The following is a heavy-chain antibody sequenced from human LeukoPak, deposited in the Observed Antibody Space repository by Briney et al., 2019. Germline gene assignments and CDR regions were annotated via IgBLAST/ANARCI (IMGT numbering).Heavy chain of an antibody. CDR1: GFTFSSYW. J-gene: IGHJ4*02. CDR3: ARGTGSYYSLGY. V-gene: IGHV3-74*01. D-gene: IGHD1-26*01. Sequence: GGSLRLSCAASGFTFSSYWMHWVRQAPGKVLVWVSRINSDGSSTSYADSVKGRFTISRDNAKNTLYLQMDSLRAEDTAMYYCARGTGSYYSLGYWGQGTLVTVSS. CDR2: INSDGSST.